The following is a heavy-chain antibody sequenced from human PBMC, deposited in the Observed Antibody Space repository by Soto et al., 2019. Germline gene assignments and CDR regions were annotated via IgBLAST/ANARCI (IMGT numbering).Heavy chain of an antibody. Sequence: SLRISLAASRFTFSSYAIHWVLQTPFNGLEWAAVISYDGSNKYYADSVKGRFTISRDNSKNTLYLQMNSLRAEDTAVYYCARALVPAVYYYYGMDVWGQGTTVTVSS. CDR3: ARALVPAVYYYYGMDV. CDR2: ISYDGSNK. CDR1: RFTFSSYA. J-gene: IGHJ6*02. D-gene: IGHD2-2*01. V-gene: IGHV3-30-3*01.